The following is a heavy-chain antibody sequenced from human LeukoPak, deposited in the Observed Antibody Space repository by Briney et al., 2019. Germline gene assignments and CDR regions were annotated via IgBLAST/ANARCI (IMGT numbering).Heavy chain of an antibody. J-gene: IGHJ4*02. Sequence: SETLSLTCAVYGGSFSGYYWSWIRQPPGKGLEWIGEINHSGSTNYNPSLKSRVTISVDTSKNQFSLKLSSVTAADTAVYYCARVHCGGDCYSDYRGQGTLVTVSS. V-gene: IGHV4-34*01. D-gene: IGHD2-21*02. CDR1: GGSFSGYY. CDR3: ARVHCGGDCYSDY. CDR2: INHSGST.